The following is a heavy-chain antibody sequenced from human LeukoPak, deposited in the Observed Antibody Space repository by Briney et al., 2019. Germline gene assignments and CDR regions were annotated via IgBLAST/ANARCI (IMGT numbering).Heavy chain of an antibody. Sequence: GGSPRLSCAASGFTFSSYWMHWVRQAPGKGLVWVSRINSDGSSTSYADSVKGRFTISRDNAKNTLYLQMNSLRAEDTAVYYWARDKDTAMVLFDYLGQGTLVTVSS. J-gene: IGHJ4*02. D-gene: IGHD5-18*01. CDR3: ARDKDTAMVLFDY. V-gene: IGHV3-74*01. CDR2: INSDGSST. CDR1: GFTFSSYW.